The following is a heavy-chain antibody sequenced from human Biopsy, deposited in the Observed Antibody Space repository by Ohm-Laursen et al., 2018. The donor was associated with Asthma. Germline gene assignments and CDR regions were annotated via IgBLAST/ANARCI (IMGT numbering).Heavy chain of an antibody. CDR1: GFTFSIYD. Sequence: SLRLSCAASGFTFSIYDIHWVRQAPGKGLEWVAVISYDGGNKFYGDSVKGRFTLSRDNSRNTLYLQMNSSRVEDTAIYYCARTHERWTSIQDDALDIWGQGTMVTVSS. D-gene: IGHD4-23*01. CDR3: ARTHERWTSIQDDALDI. CDR2: ISYDGGNK. V-gene: IGHV3-30*03. J-gene: IGHJ3*02.